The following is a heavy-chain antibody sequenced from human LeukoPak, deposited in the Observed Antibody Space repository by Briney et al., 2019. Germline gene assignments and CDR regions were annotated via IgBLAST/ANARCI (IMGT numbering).Heavy chain of an antibody. Sequence: ASVKVSCKASGGTFSSYTISWVRQAPGQGLEWMGWISAYNGNTNYAQKLQGRVTMTTDTSTSTAYMELRSLRSDDTAVYYCARAIPTYYDFWSGVYYFDYWGQGTLVTVSS. V-gene: IGHV1-18*01. CDR1: GGTFSSYT. CDR2: ISAYNGNT. J-gene: IGHJ4*02. D-gene: IGHD3-3*01. CDR3: ARAIPTYYDFWSGVYYFDY.